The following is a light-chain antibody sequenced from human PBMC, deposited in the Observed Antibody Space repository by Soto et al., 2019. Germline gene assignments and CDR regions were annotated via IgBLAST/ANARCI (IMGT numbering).Light chain of an antibody. CDR3: TSYAGGHTV. Sequence: QSALTQPPSASGSPGQSVTISCTGTSSDVGGDNYVSWYQQHPGKVPKLMVYEVNKRPSGVPDRFSGSNAGNTASLPVSGHQADEEDDYYCTSYAGGHTVFGTGTQLTVL. CDR2: EVN. CDR1: SSDVGGDNY. V-gene: IGLV2-8*01. J-gene: IGLJ1*01.